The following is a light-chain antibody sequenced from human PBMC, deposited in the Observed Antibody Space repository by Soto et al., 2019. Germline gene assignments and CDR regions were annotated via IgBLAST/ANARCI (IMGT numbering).Light chain of an antibody. Sequence: QSALTQPASVSGSPGQSITISCTGTSSDVGGYNYVSWYQQHPGKAPKLMIYDVTDRPSGVSNRFSGSKSGNTASLTISGLRAEDEADYYCSSFTTSDTEVFGGGTKLPVL. CDR1: SSDVGGYNY. J-gene: IGLJ3*02. CDR2: DVT. V-gene: IGLV2-14*03. CDR3: SSFTTSDTEV.